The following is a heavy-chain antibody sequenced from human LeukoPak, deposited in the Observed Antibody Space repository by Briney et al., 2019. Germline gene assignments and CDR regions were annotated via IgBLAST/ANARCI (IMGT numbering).Heavy chain of an antibody. CDR1: GGTFSSYT. Sequence: SVKVSCKASGGTFSSYTISWVRQAPGQGLEWMGRIIPIFGIANYAQRFQGRVTITADKSTSTAYMELSSLRSEDTAVYYCARDRGYSYGLIAFDIWGQGTMVTVSS. V-gene: IGHV1-69*04. CDR2: IIPIFGIA. D-gene: IGHD5-18*01. J-gene: IGHJ3*02. CDR3: ARDRGYSYGLIAFDI.